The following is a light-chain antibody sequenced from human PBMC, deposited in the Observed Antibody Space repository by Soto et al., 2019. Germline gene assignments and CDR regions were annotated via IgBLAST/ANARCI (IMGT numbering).Light chain of an antibody. V-gene: IGKV3-11*01. CDR1: QSVSSY. J-gene: IGKJ1*01. CDR3: QQRSNWPPWT. CDR2: DAS. Sequence: EVVMTQSPATLSVSPGERATLSCRASQSVSSYLAWYQQKPGQAPRLLIYDASHRATGIPARFSGSGSGTDFTLTISSLEPEDFAVYYCQQRSNWPPWTFGQGTKVDIK.